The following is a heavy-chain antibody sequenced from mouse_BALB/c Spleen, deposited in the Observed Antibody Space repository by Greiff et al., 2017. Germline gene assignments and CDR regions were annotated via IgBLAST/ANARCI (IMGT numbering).Heavy chain of an antibody. D-gene: IGHD2-3*01. CDR2: IDPANGNT. CDR1: GFNIKDTY. V-gene: IGHV14-3*02. Sequence: VQLQQSGAELVKPGASVKLSCTASGFNIKDTYMHWVKQRPEQGLEWIGRIDPANGNTKYDPKFQGKATITAYTSSNTAYLQLSSLTSEDTAVYYCARSNDGYYGAMDYWGQGTSVTVSS. J-gene: IGHJ4*01. CDR3: ARSNDGYYGAMDY.